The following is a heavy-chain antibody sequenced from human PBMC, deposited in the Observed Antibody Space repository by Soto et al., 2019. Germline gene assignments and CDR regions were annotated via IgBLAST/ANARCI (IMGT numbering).Heavy chain of an antibody. J-gene: IGHJ4*02. Sequence: SETLSLTCSVSDDSINSDKYYWGWIRQPLGKGLEWIGSIYYRCNAYYNPSLQTRVTISLDKSKSQFSLKLNSVTAADSAVYFCARLEGLATISYYFDFWGPGALVTVSS. V-gene: IGHV4-39*01. CDR3: ARLEGLATISYYFDF. D-gene: IGHD3-9*01. CDR2: IYYRCNA. CDR1: DDSINSDKYY.